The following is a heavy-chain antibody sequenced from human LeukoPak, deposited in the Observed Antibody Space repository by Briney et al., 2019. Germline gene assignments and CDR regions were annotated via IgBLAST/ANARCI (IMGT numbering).Heavy chain of an antibody. V-gene: IGHV3-23*01. D-gene: IGHD1-26*01. CDR3: AKSRDESRGASNY. CDR2: ISGSGDIT. CDR1: GFTFTSYA. J-gene: IGHJ4*02. Sequence: PGGSLRLSCAASGFTFTSYAMNWVRQAPGKGLEWVSFISGSGDITYYADSVKGRFTISRDNSKNTLYLQMNSLRAEDTALYYCAKSRDESRGASNYWGQGTLVTVSS.